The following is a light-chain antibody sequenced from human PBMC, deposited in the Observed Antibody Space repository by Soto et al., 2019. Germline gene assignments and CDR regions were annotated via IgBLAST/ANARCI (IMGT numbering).Light chain of an antibody. CDR2: AAS. J-gene: IGKJ4*01. CDR3: QQYNSYPVS. CDR1: QDMSKH. Sequence: DIQMTQSPCSLSASVGDRVTITCRASQDMSKHLAWFQHKPGKAPKSLISAASSLQSGVPSKFSGSGSGTDFTLTISSLQPEDFATYYCQQYNSYPVSFGGGTKVEIK. V-gene: IGKV1-16*02.